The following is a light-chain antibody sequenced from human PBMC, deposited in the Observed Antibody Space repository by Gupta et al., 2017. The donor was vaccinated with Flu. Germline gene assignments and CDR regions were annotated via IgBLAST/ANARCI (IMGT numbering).Light chain of an antibody. CDR1: SSDVGGYNY. CDR2: EVS. CDR3: SSSRSNSAPYV. Sequence: SALTQPPSVSGSPGQPVPISCTGPSSDVGGYNYVSWHQQHPGTAPRLMIYEVSNRPSGVANRFSGSKSGNTASLTISGLQAEDEADYYCSSSRSNSAPYVFGTGTKVTVL. J-gene: IGLJ1*01. V-gene: IGLV2-14*03.